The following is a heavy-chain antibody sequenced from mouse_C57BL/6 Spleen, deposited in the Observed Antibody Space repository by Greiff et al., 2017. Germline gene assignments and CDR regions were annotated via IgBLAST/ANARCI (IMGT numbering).Heavy chain of an antibody. CDR3: ARSGHSYGSRLYYFDY. V-gene: IGHV1-64*01. D-gene: IGHD1-1*01. J-gene: IGHJ2*01. CDR1: GYTFTSYW. CDR2: IHPNSGST. Sequence: QVQLQQPGAELVKPGASVKLSCKASGYTFTSYWMHWVKQRPGQGLEWIGMIHPNSGSTNYNEKFKSKATLTVDKSSSTAYMQLSSLTSEDSAVYYCARSGHSYGSRLYYFDYWGQGTTLTVSS.